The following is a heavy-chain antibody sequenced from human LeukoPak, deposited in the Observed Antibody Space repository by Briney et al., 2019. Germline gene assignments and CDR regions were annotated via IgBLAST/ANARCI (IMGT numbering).Heavy chain of an antibody. Sequence: GGPLRLSCAASGFTFSSYAMSWVRQAPGKALEWVSAISGSGGSTYYADSMKGRFTISRDNSKNTLYLQMNSLRAEYTAVYYWAKVRLLLRAPPDFWRRGTLVSV. V-gene: IGHV3-23*01. CDR2: ISGSGGST. J-gene: IGHJ4*02. CDR3: AKVRLLLRAPPDF. CDR1: GFTFSSYA. D-gene: IGHD5-18*01.